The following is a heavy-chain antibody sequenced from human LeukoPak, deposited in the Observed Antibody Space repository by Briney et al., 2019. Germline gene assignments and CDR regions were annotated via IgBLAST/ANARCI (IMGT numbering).Heavy chain of an antibody. CDR2: INPNSGGT. Sequence: AASVKVSCKASGYTFTGYYMHWVRQAPGQGLEWMGWINPNSGGTNYAQKFQGRVTMTRDTSISTAYMELSRLRSDDTAVYYCARAGIAVAGTWFDPWGQGTLVTVSS. CDR1: GYTFTGYY. D-gene: IGHD6-19*01. CDR3: ARAGIAVAGTWFDP. V-gene: IGHV1-2*02. J-gene: IGHJ5*02.